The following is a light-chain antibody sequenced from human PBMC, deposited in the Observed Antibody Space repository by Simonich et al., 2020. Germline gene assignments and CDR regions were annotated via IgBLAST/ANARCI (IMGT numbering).Light chain of an antibody. CDR2: DDS. J-gene: IGLJ3*02. CDR3: QVWDGSSDHPV. Sequence: SYVLTQPPSVSVAPGKTARITCGGNNIGSKSVHWYQQKPGQAPVLVVYDDSVRPPGIPERFSGSNAGNSATLTISRVEAGDEADYYCQVWDGSSDHPVFGGGTKLTVL. V-gene: IGLV3-21*03. CDR1: NIGSKS.